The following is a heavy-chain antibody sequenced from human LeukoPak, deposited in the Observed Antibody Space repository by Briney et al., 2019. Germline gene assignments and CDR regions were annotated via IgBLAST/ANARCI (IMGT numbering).Heavy chain of an antibody. CDR1: GGSISSYY. Sequence: SETLSLTCTVSGGSISSYYWSWIRQPPGKGLEWIGYIYYSGSTNYNPSLKSRVTISVDTSKNQFSLKLSSVTAADTAVYYCARESATVTTRVFYYYYMDVWGKGTTVTVSS. J-gene: IGHJ6*03. CDR2: IYYSGST. V-gene: IGHV4-59*12. CDR3: ARESATVTTRVFYYYYMDV. D-gene: IGHD4-17*01.